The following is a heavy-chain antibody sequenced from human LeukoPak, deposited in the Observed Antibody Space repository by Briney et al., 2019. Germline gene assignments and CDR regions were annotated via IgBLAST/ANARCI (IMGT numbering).Heavy chain of an antibody. V-gene: IGHV3-74*01. J-gene: IGHJ3*02. CDR1: GFTFSDYY. CDR3: ARAAINAFDI. Sequence: GGSLRLSCAASGFTFSDYYMSWIRQAPGKGLVWVSRINSDGSSTSYADSVKGRFTISRDNAKSTLYLQMNSLRAEDTAVYYCARAAINAFDIWGQGTMVTVSS. D-gene: IGHD5-12*01. CDR2: INSDGSST.